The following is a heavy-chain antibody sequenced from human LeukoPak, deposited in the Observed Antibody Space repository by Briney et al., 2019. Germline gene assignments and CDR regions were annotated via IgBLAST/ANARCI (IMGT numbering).Heavy chain of an antibody. CDR3: ARAGELRYMDV. CDR1: GFIFSDYY. J-gene: IGHJ6*03. V-gene: IGHV3-11*04. D-gene: IGHD3-16*01. Sequence: GGSLRLSCAASGFIFSDYYMAWIRQAPGKVLEWISTIKGTGLTTYYADSVKGRVTISRDNDKNSLFLQMSSLRADDTAIYYCARAGELRYMDVWGKGTAVTVSS. CDR2: IKGTGLTT.